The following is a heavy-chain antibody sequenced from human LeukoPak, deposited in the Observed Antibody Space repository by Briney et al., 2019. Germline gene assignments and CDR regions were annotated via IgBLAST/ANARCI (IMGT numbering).Heavy chain of an antibody. J-gene: IGHJ5*02. D-gene: IGHD1-26*01. V-gene: IGHV3-21*01. Sequence: GGSLRLSCAASGFTFSSYSMNWVRQAPGKGLEWVSSISSSSSYIYYADSVKGRFTISRDNAKNSLYLQMNSLRAEDTAVYYCARDPGGRVGANNWFDLWGQGTLVTVSS. CDR2: ISSSSSYI. CDR3: ARDPGGRVGANNWFDL. CDR1: GFTFSSYS.